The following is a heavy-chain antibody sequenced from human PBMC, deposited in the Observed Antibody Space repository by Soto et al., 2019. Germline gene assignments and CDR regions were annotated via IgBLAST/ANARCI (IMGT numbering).Heavy chain of an antibody. V-gene: IGHV3-15*07. CDR3: TTEHGYISETTYYGMDV. J-gene: IGHJ6*02. CDR2: IKSKTDGGTT. CDR1: GFTFSNAW. Sequence: PGGSLRLSCAASGFTFSNAWMNWVRQAPGKGLEWVGRIKSKTDGGTTDYAAPVKGRFTISRDDSKNTLYLQMNSLKTEDTAVYYCTTEHGYISETTYYGMDVWGQGTTVTVSS. D-gene: IGHD5-12*01.